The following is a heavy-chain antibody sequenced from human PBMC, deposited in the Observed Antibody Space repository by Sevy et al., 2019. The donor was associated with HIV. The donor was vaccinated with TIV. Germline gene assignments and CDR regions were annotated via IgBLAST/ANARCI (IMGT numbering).Heavy chain of an antibody. Sequence: GGSLRLSCAASGFTFSSYSMNWVRQAPGKGREWVSYISSSSSTIYYADSVKGRFTISSDNAKNSRYLQMNSLRDEDTAVYYCARDLTRHYYDSSGYLSPPYNWFDPWGQGTLVTVSS. CDR2: ISSSSSTI. D-gene: IGHD3-22*01. CDR1: GFTFSSYS. V-gene: IGHV3-48*02. CDR3: ARDLTRHYYDSSGYLSPPYNWFDP. J-gene: IGHJ5*02.